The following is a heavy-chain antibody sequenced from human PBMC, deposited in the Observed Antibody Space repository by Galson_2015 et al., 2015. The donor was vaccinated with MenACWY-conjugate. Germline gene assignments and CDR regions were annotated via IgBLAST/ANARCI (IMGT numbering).Heavy chain of an antibody. J-gene: IGHJ2*01. D-gene: IGHD4-17*01. CDR3: AKQPSTVTTESSWHWYFDL. CDR2: ISASGDGA. V-gene: IGHV3-23*01. CDR1: QFTFSTYP. Sequence: SLRLSCAASQFTFSTYPMHWVRQAPGKGLEWVSGISASGDGAYYADSVKGRFTISRDNSKNTLYLQMNSLRAEDTAVYYCAKQPSTVTTESSWHWYFDLWGRGTLVTVSS.